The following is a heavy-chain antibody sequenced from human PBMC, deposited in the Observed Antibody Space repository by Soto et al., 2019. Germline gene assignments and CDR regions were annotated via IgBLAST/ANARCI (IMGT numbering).Heavy chain of an antibody. D-gene: IGHD3-10*01. Sequence: EAQLVESGGGLVQPGGSLRLSYAASGFSVSSTYMSWVRQAPGKGLEWVSVIYISGSTRYADSLRGRFTTSRQNSENTLFLQLMSLRHEDTAVYYCVRGLWFGQLYADLWGQGTLVTVSS. CDR2: IYISGST. V-gene: IGHV3-53*04. J-gene: IGHJ5*02. CDR1: GFSVSSTY. CDR3: VRGLWFGQLYADL.